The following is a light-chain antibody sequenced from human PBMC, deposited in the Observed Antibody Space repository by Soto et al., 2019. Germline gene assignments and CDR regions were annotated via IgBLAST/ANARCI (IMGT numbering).Light chain of an antibody. Sequence: ELVCTHSPATVSLSPGERATLSCRASQSFRGLLAWYQQKPGQAPRRLIYDAYNRATGTPDRFSVSGSGTDFTLTISRLEPGDFAVYYCQQYGDSPRSFGQGTKVDIK. J-gene: IGKJ1*01. V-gene: IGKV3-11*01. CDR3: QQYGDSPRS. CDR2: DAY. CDR1: QSFRGL.